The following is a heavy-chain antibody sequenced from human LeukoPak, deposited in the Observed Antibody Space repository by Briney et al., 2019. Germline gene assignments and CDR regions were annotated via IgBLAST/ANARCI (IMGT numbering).Heavy chain of an antibody. CDR1: GGSISSYY. Sequence: ASETLSLTCTVSGGSISSYYWSWIRQPPGKGLEWIGYIYYSGSTNYNPSLKSRVTISVDTSKNQFSLKLSSVTAADTAVYYCASLRAPSSYGMDVWGQGTTVTVSS. CDR2: IYYSGST. V-gene: IGHV4-59*08. CDR3: ASLRAPSSYGMDV. J-gene: IGHJ6*02.